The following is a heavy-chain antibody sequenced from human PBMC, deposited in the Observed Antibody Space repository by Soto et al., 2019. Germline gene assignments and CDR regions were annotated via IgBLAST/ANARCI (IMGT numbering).Heavy chain of an antibody. CDR3: ATDYGDYGGADY. Sequence: ASVKVSCKVSGYTLTELSMHWVRQAPGKGLEWMGGFDPEDGETIYAQKFQGRVTMTGDTSTDTAYMELSSLRSEDTAVYYCATDYGDYGGADYWGQGTLVTVSS. V-gene: IGHV1-24*01. J-gene: IGHJ4*02. CDR2: FDPEDGET. CDR1: GYTLTELS. D-gene: IGHD4-17*01.